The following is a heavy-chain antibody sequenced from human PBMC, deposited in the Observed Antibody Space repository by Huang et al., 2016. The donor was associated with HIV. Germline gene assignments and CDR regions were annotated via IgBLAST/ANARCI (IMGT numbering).Heavy chain of an antibody. CDR3: VRDPRIQSWLNFFDY. Sequence: EVQLVESGGGLVQPGGSLRLSCAASGFSISSYWMHWVRQAPGKGLVWVSRINSDGSSTSYADSVKGRFTISRDNAKNTLYLQMNSLRAEDTAVYYCVRDPRIQSWLNFFDYWGQGTLVSVSS. CDR2: INSDGSST. V-gene: IGHV3-74*01. CDR1: GFSISSYW. D-gene: IGHD3-22*01. J-gene: IGHJ4*02.